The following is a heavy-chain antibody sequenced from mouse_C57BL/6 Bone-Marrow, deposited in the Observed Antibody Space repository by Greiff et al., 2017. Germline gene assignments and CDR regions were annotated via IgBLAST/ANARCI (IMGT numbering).Heavy chain of an antibody. J-gene: IGHJ3*01. V-gene: IGHV14-4*01. CDR1: GFNIKDDY. CDR2: IVPENGDT. CDR3: TTRGYYYGSSYAGFAY. Sequence: VQLQQSGAELVRPGASVKLSCTASGFNIKDDYMHWVKQRPEQGLEWIGWIVPENGDTEYASKFQGKATITADTSSNTAYLQLSILTSEDTAVYYCTTRGYYYGSSYAGFAYWGQGTLVTVSA. D-gene: IGHD1-1*01.